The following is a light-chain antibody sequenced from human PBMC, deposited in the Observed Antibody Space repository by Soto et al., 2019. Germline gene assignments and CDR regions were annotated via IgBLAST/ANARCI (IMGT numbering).Light chain of an antibody. CDR2: KAS. Sequence: DIQMTQSPSTLSASVGDRVTITCRASQSISSWLAWYQQKPGKAPKLLIYKASSLESGVPARFSGSGSGTEFTLTISSLQSDDFATYYCQQYNIYPWAFGQGTKVDIK. V-gene: IGKV1-5*03. CDR3: QQYNIYPWA. J-gene: IGKJ1*01. CDR1: QSISSW.